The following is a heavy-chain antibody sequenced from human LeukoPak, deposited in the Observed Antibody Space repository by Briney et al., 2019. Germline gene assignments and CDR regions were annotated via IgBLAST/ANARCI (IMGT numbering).Heavy chain of an antibody. CDR2: IYPGDPDT. D-gene: IGHD3-10*01. Sequence: GASLQICCQGSGYNFTNYWIGGVRPVPGKGVEWVGIIYPGDPDTKYSTACQGQVTISADNSISTAYLQWNSLQASDTAMYYCARPYCSGTPWVDLWGQGTLVTVSS. J-gene: IGHJ5*02. CDR1: GYNFTNYW. CDR3: ARPYCSGTPWVDL. V-gene: IGHV5-51*01.